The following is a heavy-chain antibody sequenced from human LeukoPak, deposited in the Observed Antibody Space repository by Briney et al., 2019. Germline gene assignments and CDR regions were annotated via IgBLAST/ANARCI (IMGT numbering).Heavy chain of an antibody. J-gene: IGHJ4*02. CDR1: GFTVSSNY. CDR2: IYSGGST. Sequence: GGSLRLSCAASGFTVSSNYMSWVRQAPGKGLEWVSVIYSGGSTYCADSVKGRFTISRDNSKNTVDLQMNSLRAEDTAVYYCARGHDYDSSVAYWGQGTLVTVSS. CDR3: ARGHDYDSSVAY. D-gene: IGHD3-22*01. V-gene: IGHV3-66*01.